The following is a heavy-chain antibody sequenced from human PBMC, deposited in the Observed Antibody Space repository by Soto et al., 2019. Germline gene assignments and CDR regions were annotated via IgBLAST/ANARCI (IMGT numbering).Heavy chain of an antibody. CDR2: IYYSGRT. V-gene: IGHV4-59*01. CDR3: ARDYYYDSRGYPGAYYYGMDV. D-gene: IGHD3-22*01. Sequence: SETLSLTCTVSGGSFSSYYWSCIRQPPWKGLEWIGHIYYSGRTNYNPSLKSRVTISGDTSKNQLSLKLSSVTAADTAVYYCARDYYYDSRGYPGAYYYGMDVWGQGTTVTVSS. J-gene: IGHJ6*02. CDR1: GGSFSSYY.